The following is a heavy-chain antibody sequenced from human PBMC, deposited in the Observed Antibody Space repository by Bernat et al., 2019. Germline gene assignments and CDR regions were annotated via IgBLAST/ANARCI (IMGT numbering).Heavy chain of an antibody. J-gene: IGHJ3*02. CDR3: AKDLGYCSGGSCYGYEAFDI. CDR1: GFTFDDYA. Sequence: EVQLVESGGGVVQPGGSLRLSCAASGFTFDDYAMHWVRQAPGKGLEWVSLISGDGGSTYYADSVKGRFTISRDNSKNSLYLQMNSLRTEDTALYYCAKDLGYCSGGSCYGYEAFDIWGQGTMVTVSS. V-gene: IGHV3-43*02. D-gene: IGHD2-15*01. CDR2: ISGDGGST.